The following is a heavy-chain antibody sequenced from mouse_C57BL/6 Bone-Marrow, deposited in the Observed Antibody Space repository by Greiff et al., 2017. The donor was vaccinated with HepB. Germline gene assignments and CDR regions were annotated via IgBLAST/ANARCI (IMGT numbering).Heavy chain of an antibody. J-gene: IGHJ1*03. Sequence: VQLQHPGAELVKPGASVKLSCKASGYTFTSYWMHWVKQRPGRGLEWIGRIDPNSGGTKYNEKFKSKATLTVDKPSSTAYMQLSSLTSEDSAVYYCARTGPHYYGSTPYWYFDVWGTGTTVTVSS. CDR3: ARTGPHYYGSTPYWYFDV. V-gene: IGHV1-72*01. CDR2: IDPNSGGT. CDR1: GYTFTSYW. D-gene: IGHD1-1*01.